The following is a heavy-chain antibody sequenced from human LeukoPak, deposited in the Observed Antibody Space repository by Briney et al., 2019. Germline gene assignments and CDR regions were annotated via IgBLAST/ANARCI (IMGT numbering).Heavy chain of an antibody. CDR1: GYTFTSYG. Sequence: ASMKASCKASGYTFTSYGISWVRQAPGQGLEWLGWISAYNGNTNYAQKLQGRVTMTTDTSTSTAYMELRSLRSDDTAVYYCARNLAITTPPGDYWGQGTLVTVSS. V-gene: IGHV1-18*01. CDR2: ISAYNGNT. J-gene: IGHJ4*02. D-gene: IGHD3-3*01. CDR3: ARNLAITTPPGDY.